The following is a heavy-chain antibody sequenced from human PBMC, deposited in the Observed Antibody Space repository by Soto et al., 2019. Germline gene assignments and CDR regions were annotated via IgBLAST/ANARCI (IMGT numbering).Heavy chain of an antibody. V-gene: IGHV3-15*04. CDR2: IYHSGTT. Sequence: ETLSLTCAVSGGSINSRYWWSWVRQSPGKGLEWIGEIYHSGTTDYAAPVKGRFTISRDDSKNTLYLQMNSLKTEDTAVYYCTTGLGYCSGGSCYSARSDWYFDLWGRGTLVTVSS. J-gene: IGHJ2*01. D-gene: IGHD2-15*01. CDR3: TTGLGYCSGGSCYSARSDWYFDL. CDR1: GGSINSRYW.